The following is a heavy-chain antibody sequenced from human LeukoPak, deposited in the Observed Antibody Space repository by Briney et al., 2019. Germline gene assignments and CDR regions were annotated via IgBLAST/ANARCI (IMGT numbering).Heavy chain of an antibody. CDR3: ASTLLTVTTGNYYYYYGMDV. D-gene: IGHD4-17*01. J-gene: IGHJ6*02. CDR2: IYYSGST. Sequence: SETLSLTCTVSGGSISSSSYYWGWIRQPPGRGLEWIGSIYYSGSTYYNPSLKSRVTISVDTSKNQFSLKLSSVTAADTAVYYCASTLLTVTTGNYYYYYGMDVWGQGITVTVSS. CDR1: GGSISSSSYY. V-gene: IGHV4-39*07.